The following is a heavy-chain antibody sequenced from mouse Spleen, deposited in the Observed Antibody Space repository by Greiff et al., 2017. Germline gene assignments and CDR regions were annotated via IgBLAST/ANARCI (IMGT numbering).Heavy chain of an antibody. CDR3: ARQDGYYLYAMDY. CDR2: IWSDGST. V-gene: IGHV2-6-1*01. D-gene: IGHD2-3*01. CDR1: GFSLTSYG. Sequence: VQLQQSGPGLVAPSQSLSITCTISGFSLTSYGVHWVRQPPGKGLEWLVVIWSDGSTTYNSALKSRLSISKDNSKSQVFLKMNSLQTDDTAMYYCARQDGYYLYAMDYWGQGTSVTVSS. J-gene: IGHJ4*01.